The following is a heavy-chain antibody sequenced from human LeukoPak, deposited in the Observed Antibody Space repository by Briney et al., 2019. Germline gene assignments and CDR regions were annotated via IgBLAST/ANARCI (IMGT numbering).Heavy chain of an antibody. CDR2: IGIPGDT. D-gene: IGHD6-25*01. Sequence: GGSLRLSCAASGFTFSGYDMHWVRQATGKGLEWVSGIGIPGDTYYPGSVKGRFTISRENAKNSFYLQMNSLRVEDPAVYYCARAHVAAGLAFDIWGQGTLVTVSS. CDR3: ARAHVAAGLAFDI. CDR1: GFTFSGYD. V-gene: IGHV3-13*01. J-gene: IGHJ3*02.